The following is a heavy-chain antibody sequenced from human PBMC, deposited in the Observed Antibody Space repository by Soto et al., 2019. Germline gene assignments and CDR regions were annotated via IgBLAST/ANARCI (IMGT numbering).Heavy chain of an antibody. V-gene: IGHV4-34*01. CDR2: INHSGST. J-gene: IGHJ4*02. D-gene: IGHD6-13*01. CDR1: GGSFSGYY. CDR3: ARGSSSWYGFFDY. Sequence: SETLSLTCAVYGGSFSGYYWSWIRQPPGKGLEWIGEINHSGSTNYNPSLKSRVTISVDTSKNQFSLKLSSVTAADTAVYYCARGSSSWYGFFDYWGQGTLVTSPQ.